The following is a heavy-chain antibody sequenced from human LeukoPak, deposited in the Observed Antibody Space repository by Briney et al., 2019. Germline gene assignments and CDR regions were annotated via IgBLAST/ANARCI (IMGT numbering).Heavy chain of an antibody. D-gene: IGHD2/OR15-2a*01. V-gene: IGHV1-58*01. CDR2: IVVGSGNT. CDR3: AVDVIYESD. Sequence: ASVKVSCKASGFTFSNSAVQWVRQARGQRLEWIGWIVVGSGNTNYARKFQERVTITRDMSTSTAYMELSSLRSEDTAVYYCAVDVIYESDWGQGTLVTVSS. CDR1: GFTFSNSA. J-gene: IGHJ4*02.